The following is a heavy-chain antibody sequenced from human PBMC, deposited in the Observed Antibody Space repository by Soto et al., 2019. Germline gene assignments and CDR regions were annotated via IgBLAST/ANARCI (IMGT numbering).Heavy chain of an antibody. CDR1: GGSISSGGYY. J-gene: IGHJ4*02. CDR3: ARSPWGVTGTVFDY. CDR2: IYYSGST. V-gene: IGHV4-31*03. Sequence: SETLSLTCTVSGGSISSGGYYWSWIRQHPGKGLEWIGYIYYSGSTYYNPSLKSRVTISVDTSKNQFSLKPSSVTAADTAVYYCARSPWGVTGTVFDYWGQGTLVTVSS. D-gene: IGHD1-20*01.